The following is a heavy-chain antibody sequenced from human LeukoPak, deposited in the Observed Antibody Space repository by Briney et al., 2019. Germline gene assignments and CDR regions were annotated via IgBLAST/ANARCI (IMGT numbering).Heavy chain of an antibody. CDR1: GFTFSSYA. V-gene: IGHV3-30-3*01. D-gene: IGHD3-22*01. CDR2: ISYDGSNK. J-gene: IGHJ4*02. Sequence: GGSLRLSCAASGFTFSSYAMHWVRQAPGKGLEWVAVISYDGSNKYYADYVKGRFTISRDNSKNTLYLQMNSLRAEDTAVYYCARDPYDFWSRGYYDSSGYFDYWGQGTLVTVSS. CDR3: ARDPYDFWSRGYYDSSGYFDY.